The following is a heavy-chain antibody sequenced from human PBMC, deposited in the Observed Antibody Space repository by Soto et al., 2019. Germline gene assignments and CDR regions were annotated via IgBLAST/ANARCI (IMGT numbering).Heavy chain of an antibody. J-gene: IGHJ4*02. CDR2: ISYDGSNK. CDR1: GFTFSSYG. D-gene: IGHD2-8*01. V-gene: IGHV3-30*18. CDR3: AKGSPNGDIVLMPIDY. Sequence: QVQLVESGGGVVQPGRSLRLSCAASGFTFSSYGMHWVRQAPGKGLEWVAVISYDGSNKYYADSVKGRFTISRDNSKNTLYLQMNSLRAEDTAVYYCAKGSPNGDIVLMPIDYWGQGTLVTVSS.